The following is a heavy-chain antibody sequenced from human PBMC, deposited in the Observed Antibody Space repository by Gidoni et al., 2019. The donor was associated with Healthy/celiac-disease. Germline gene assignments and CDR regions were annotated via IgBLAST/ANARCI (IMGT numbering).Heavy chain of an antibody. V-gene: IGHV1-2*02. CDR1: GYTFTGYY. Sequence: QVQLVQSGAEVKKPGASVQVSCQASGYTFTGYYMHWVRQAPGQGLEWMGWINPNSGGTNYEQKFQGRVTMTRDTSISTAYMELSRLRSDDTAVYYCARDYYDSSGYYGPFDYWGQGTLVTVSS. J-gene: IGHJ4*02. CDR2: INPNSGGT. D-gene: IGHD3-22*01. CDR3: ARDYYDSSGYYGPFDY.